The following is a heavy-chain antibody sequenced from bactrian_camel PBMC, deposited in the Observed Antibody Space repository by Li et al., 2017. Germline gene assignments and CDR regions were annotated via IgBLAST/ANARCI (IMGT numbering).Heavy chain of an antibody. Sequence: VQLVESGGGSVQAGGSLRLSCAASGLTGSRTYMAYFRQVPGKEAEKVAAVDRDGTTIYEDSVKGRFTISRDSAKNTLNLQMDSLEPDDTATYYCAADGADAPLVGCFSYSSWRGDEYNYWGRGTQVTVSS. D-gene: IGHD1*01. CDR1: GLTGSRTY. J-gene: IGHJ4*01. CDR2: VDRDGTT. CDR3: AADGADAPLVGCFSYSSWRGDEYNY. V-gene: IGHV3S55*01.